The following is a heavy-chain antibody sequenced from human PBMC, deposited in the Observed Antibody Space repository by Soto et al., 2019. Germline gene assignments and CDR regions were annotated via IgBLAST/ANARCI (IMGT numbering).Heavy chain of an antibody. D-gene: IGHD2-15*01. J-gene: IGHJ5*02. CDR1: GYTFTSYG. V-gene: IGHV1-18*01. CDR3: ARVVGALGHWFDP. CDR2: ISAYNGNT. Sequence: QVQLVQSGAEVKKPGASVKVSCKASGYTFTSYGISWVRQAPGQGLEWMGRISAYNGNTNYAQKLQGRVTMTTATSTSTASMAPRILRPDDTAVYDCARVVGALGHWFDPWGQGTLVTVSS.